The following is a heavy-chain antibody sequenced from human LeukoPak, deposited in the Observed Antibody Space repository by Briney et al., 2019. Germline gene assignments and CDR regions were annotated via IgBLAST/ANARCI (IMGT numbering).Heavy chain of an antibody. CDR3: AKRRSGEQWLVPYYYYYMDV. CDR2: IRYDGSNK. Sequence: GGSLRLSCAASGFTFSSYGMHWVRQAPGKGLEWVAFIRYDGSNKYYADSVKGRFTISRDNSKNTLYLQMNSLRAEDTAVYYCAKRRSGEQWLVPYYYYYMDVWGKGTTVTISS. J-gene: IGHJ6*03. V-gene: IGHV3-30*02. D-gene: IGHD6-19*01. CDR1: GFTFSSYG.